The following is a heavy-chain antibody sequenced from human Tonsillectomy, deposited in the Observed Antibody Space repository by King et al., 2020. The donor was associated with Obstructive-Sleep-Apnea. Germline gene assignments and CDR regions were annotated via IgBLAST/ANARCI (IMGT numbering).Heavy chain of an antibody. CDR3: ARVMRGSLDY. CDR1: GFTFSSYW. V-gene: IGHV3-74*01. Sequence: VQLVESGGGLVQPGGSLRLSCAASGFTFSSYWMHWFVQAPGKGLVWVSRSNSDGSSTRYADSVKGRFTISRDNAKNTLYLQMNSLRAEDTAVYYCARVMRGSLDYWGQGTLVTVSS. CDR2: SNSDGSST. J-gene: IGHJ4*02. D-gene: IGHD3-16*01.